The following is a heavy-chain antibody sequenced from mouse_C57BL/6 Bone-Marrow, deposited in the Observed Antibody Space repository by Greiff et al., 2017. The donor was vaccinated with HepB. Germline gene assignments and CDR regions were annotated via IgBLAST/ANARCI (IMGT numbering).Heavy chain of an antibody. J-gene: IGHJ3*01. CDR1: GYTFTSYW. V-gene: IGHV1-55*01. CDR3: ARDNYGSSYFFAY. CDR2: IYPGSGST. Sequence: QVQLQQPGAELVKPGASVKMSCKASGYTFTSYWITWVKQRPGQGLEWIGDIYPGSGSTNYNEKFKSKATLTVDTSSSTAYMQLSSLTSEDSAVYYCARDNYGSSYFFAYWCQGTLVTVSA. D-gene: IGHD1-1*01.